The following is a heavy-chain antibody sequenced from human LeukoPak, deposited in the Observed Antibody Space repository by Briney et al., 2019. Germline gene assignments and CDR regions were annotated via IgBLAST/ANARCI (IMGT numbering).Heavy chain of an antibody. CDR1: GFTFSDYY. D-gene: IGHD6-13*01. J-gene: IGHJ4*02. CDR3: ARVVTRYSSSWYGLGY. V-gene: IGHV3-11*01. CDR2: ISSSGSTI. Sequence: GGSLRLSCAASGFTFSDYYMSWIRQAPGKGLEWVSYISSSGSTIYYADSVKGRFTISRDNAKNSLYLQMNSLRAEDTAVYYCARVVTRYSSSWYGLGYWGQGTLVTVSS.